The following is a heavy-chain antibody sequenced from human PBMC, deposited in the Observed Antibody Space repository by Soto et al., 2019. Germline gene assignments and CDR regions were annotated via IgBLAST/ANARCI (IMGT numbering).Heavy chain of an antibody. CDR3: ASADYDFWSDYYYYMDV. Sequence: ASVKVSCKASGYTFTSYDINWVRQATGQGLEWMGWMNPNSGNTGYAQKFQGRVTMTRNTSISTAYMELSSLRSEDTAVYYCASADYDFWSDYYYYMDVWGKGTTVTVSS. CDR1: GYTFTSYD. V-gene: IGHV1-8*01. CDR2: MNPNSGNT. J-gene: IGHJ6*03. D-gene: IGHD3-3*01.